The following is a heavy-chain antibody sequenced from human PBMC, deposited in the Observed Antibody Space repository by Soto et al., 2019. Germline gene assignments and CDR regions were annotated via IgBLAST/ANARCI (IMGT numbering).Heavy chain of an antibody. D-gene: IGHD4-17*01. V-gene: IGHV4-30-2*01. J-gene: IGHJ4*02. Sequence: QLPLQESGSGLVKPSQTLSLTCAVSGGSISSGGYSWSWIRQPPGKGLEWIGYIYHSGSTYYNPSLKSRVTLSVDRSKNQFSLKLSSVTAADTAVYYCARGVYGDSENFDYWGQGTLVTVSS. CDR3: ARGVYGDSENFDY. CDR2: IYHSGST. CDR1: GGSISSGGYS.